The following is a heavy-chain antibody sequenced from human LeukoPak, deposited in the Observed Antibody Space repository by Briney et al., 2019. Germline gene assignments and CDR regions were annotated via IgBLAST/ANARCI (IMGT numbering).Heavy chain of an antibody. CDR2: ISRSGNII. CDR1: GFTFSSYE. Sequence: PGGSLRLSCAASGFTFSSYEMNWVRQAPGKGLEWVSYISRSGNIIYYADSVKGRFTISRDNAKNSLYLQMNRLRAEDTAVYYCARGDSGYDYVTPFDYWGQGTLVTVSS. V-gene: IGHV3-48*03. D-gene: IGHD5-12*01. CDR3: ARGDSGYDYVTPFDY. J-gene: IGHJ4*02.